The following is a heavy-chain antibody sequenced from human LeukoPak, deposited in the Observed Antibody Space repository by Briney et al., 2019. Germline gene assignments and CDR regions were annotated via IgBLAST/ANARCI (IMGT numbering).Heavy chain of an antibody. CDR2: ISSSSSYI. CDR1: GFTFSSYS. J-gene: IGHJ4*02. Sequence: GGSLRLSCAASGFTFSSYSMNWVRQAPGKGLEWVSSISSSSSYIYYADSVKGRFTISRDNAKNSLYLQMNSLRAEDTAVYYCAAGYSRGWYSRHFDYWGQGTLVTVSS. V-gene: IGHV3-21*01. D-gene: IGHD6-19*01. CDR3: AAGYSRGWYSRHFDY.